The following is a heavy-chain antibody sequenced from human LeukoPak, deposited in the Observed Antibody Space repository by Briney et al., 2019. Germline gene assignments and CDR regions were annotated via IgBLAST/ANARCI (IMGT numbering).Heavy chain of an antibody. CDR1: GGSISSYY. CDR2: IYTSGST. Sequence: SETLSLTCTVSGGSISSYYWSWIRQPAGKGLEWIGRIYTSGSTNYNPSLKSRVTMSVDTSKNQFSLKLSSVTAADTAVYYCATSRDIVVVPAANPGYFQHWGQGTLVTVSS. D-gene: IGHD2-2*01. V-gene: IGHV4-4*07. J-gene: IGHJ1*01. CDR3: ATSRDIVVVPAANPGYFQH.